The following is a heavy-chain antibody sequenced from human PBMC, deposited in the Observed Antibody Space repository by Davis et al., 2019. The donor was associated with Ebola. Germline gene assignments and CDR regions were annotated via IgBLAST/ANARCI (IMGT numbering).Heavy chain of an antibody. CDR2: IYPGDSDT. D-gene: IGHD6-19*01. V-gene: IGHV5-51*01. CDR3: ARHGGWHDY. Sequence: GESLKISCKSSGFTFTSHWIDWVRQMPGKGLEWMGIIYPGDSDTRYSPSFQGQVTISADKSTSTAYLQWSSLKASDTAMYYCARHGGWHDYWGQGTLVTVSS. CDR1: GFTFTSHW. J-gene: IGHJ4*02.